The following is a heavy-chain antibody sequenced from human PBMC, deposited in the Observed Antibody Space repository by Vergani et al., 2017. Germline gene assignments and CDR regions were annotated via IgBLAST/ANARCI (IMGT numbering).Heavy chain of an antibody. CDR2: ISSSSSYI. D-gene: IGHD3-10*01. V-gene: IGHV3-21*01. Sequence: EVQLVESGGGLVKPGGSLRLSCAASGFICSRYSMNGVRQAPGKGLEWVSSISSSSSYIYYADSGKGRFTSSRDNAKNSLYLQMNSLRAEDTVVYYCARNFRILFGELVGNYWGQGSLVTVSS. J-gene: IGHJ4*02. CDR3: ARNFRILFGELVGNY. CDR1: GFICSRYS.